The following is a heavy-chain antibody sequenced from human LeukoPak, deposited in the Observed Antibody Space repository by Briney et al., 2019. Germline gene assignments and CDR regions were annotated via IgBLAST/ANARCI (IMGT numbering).Heavy chain of an antibody. V-gene: IGHV4-34*01. D-gene: IGHD3-22*01. CDR3: ASAPQAYYYDSSGRSPFDY. J-gene: IGHJ4*02. Sequence: SETLSLTCAVYGGSFSGYYWSWIRQPPGKGLEWIGEINHSGSTNYNPSLKSRVTISVDTSKNQFSLKLSSVTAADTAVYYCASAPQAYYYDSSGRSPFDYWGQGTLVTVSS. CDR2: INHSGST. CDR1: GGSFSGYY.